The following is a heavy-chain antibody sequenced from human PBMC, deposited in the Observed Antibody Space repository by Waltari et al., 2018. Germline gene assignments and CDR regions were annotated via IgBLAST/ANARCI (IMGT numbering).Heavy chain of an antibody. CDR1: GYTFTGHY. V-gene: IGHV1-2*02. D-gene: IGHD4-17*01. Sequence: QVQLVQSGAAVKKPGASVKVSCKASGYTFTGHYMHWVRQAPGQGLEWMGWINPNSGGTNYAQKFQGRVTMTRDTSISTAYMELSRLRSDDTAVYYCARGPPDDYGGKGVFDYWGQGTLVTVSS. J-gene: IGHJ4*02. CDR3: ARGPPDDYGGKGVFDY. CDR2: INPNSGGT.